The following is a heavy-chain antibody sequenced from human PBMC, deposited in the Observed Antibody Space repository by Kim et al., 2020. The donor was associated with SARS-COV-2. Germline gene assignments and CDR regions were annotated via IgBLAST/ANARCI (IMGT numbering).Heavy chain of an antibody. J-gene: IGHJ6*02. V-gene: IGHV4-34*01. CDR3: SRLDFYGMDV. CDR2: VHHTGLT. CDR1: GEAFSGYY. Sequence: SETLSLTCGVYGEAFSGYYWSWIRQFPGKGLQWIGDVHHTGLTNYNPPLKSRVSISADATKRQFSLNLTSMTAADTAVYYCSRLDFYGMDVWGQGITV.